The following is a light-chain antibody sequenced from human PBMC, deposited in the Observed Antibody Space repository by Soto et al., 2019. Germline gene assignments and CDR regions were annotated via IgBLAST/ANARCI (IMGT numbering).Light chain of an antibody. V-gene: IGKV3-11*01. CDR3: QQRAIWPYT. Sequence: EIALTQSPATLSLSPGERATLSCRANRTVFNFLIWYQQKPGQAPRLLIYDASNRATDIPARFSGTGSGTDFRLTISSLEPAEFALYFCQQRAIWPYTFGPGTKLEIK. CDR1: RTVFNF. J-gene: IGKJ2*01. CDR2: DAS.